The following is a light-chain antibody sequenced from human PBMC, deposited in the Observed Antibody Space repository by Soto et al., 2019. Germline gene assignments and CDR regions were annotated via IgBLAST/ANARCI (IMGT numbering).Light chain of an antibody. Sequence: QTVVTQETSFSVSPGGTVTLTCGLSSGSVSTSYYPSWYQQTPGQAPRTLIYNTYTRSSGVPDRFSASILGIKAALTITGAHADDECDYYCVLYMGSGISVFGGGSKLTVL. CDR3: VLYMGSGISV. V-gene: IGLV8-61*01. CDR2: NTY. J-gene: IGLJ2*01. CDR1: SGSVSTSYY.